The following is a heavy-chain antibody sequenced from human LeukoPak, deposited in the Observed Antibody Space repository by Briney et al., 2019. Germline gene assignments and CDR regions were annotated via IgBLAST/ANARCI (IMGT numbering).Heavy chain of an antibody. Sequence: GGSLRLSCAASGFIFSSYAMHWVRQAPGKGLEYVSVVSSNGGTTYYANSVKGRFTISRDNSKNTLYLQMGSLRDDDMAVYYCAKDAGNIAAAGTTDYWGQGTLVTVSS. V-gene: IGHV3-64*01. D-gene: IGHD6-13*01. CDR1: GFIFSSYA. J-gene: IGHJ4*02. CDR2: VSSNGGTT. CDR3: AKDAGNIAAAGTTDY.